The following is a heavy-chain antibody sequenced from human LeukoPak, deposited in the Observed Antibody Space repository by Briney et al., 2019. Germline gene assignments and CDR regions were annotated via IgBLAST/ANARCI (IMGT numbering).Heavy chain of an antibody. Sequence: GGSLRLSCAASGFTFSSYSMNWVRQAPGKGLEWISYIGGSGTTIYYADSVKGRFTISRDNAKKLLYLQMSSLRAEDAAVYYCARARDYGDYPPDYWGQGTLVTVSS. V-gene: IGHV3-48*01. CDR2: IGGSGTTI. J-gene: IGHJ4*02. CDR3: ARARDYGDYPPDY. D-gene: IGHD4-17*01. CDR1: GFTFSSYS.